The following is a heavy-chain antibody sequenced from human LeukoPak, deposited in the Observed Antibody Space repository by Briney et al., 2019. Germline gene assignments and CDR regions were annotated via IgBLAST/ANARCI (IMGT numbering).Heavy chain of an antibody. CDR3: APFSAVTHYYFDY. CDR1: GFTFSSHS. V-gene: IGHV3-21*01. Sequence: GGSLRLSCAASGFTFSSHSLMWVRQAPGKGLEWVSSISPDSGYIYYADSVKGRFTISRDNAENSLFLQMNSMGAEDTAVYYCAPFSAVTHYYFDYWGQGTLVTVSS. D-gene: IGHD6-13*01. J-gene: IGHJ4*02. CDR2: ISPDSGYI.